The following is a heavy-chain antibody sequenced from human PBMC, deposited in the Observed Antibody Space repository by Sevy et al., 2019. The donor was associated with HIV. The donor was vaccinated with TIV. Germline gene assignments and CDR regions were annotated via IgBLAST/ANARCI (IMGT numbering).Heavy chain of an antibody. CDR2: VSRNGGTP. CDR3: VRAIAADGSF. Sequence: GGSLRLSCAGSGFTFGGYMMNWVRQAPGRGLEWVARVSRNGGTPEYGDSAKGRFTISRDNARNLLYLQMNSLRAEDTALYYCVRAIAADGSFWGQGTLVTVSS. V-gene: IGHV3-48*03. CDR1: GFTFGGYM. D-gene: IGHD6-13*01. J-gene: IGHJ4*02.